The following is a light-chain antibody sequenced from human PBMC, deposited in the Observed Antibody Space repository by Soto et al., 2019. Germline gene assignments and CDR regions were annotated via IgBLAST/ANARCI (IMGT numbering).Light chain of an antibody. V-gene: IGKV3D-15*01. CDR2: GAS. CDR1: QSVSNN. Sequence: EMVLTQSPGTLSLSPGERATLSCRASQSVSNNYLAWYQQKPGQAPRLLIYGASNRATGIPDRFSGSGSGTDFTLTINSLQSEDFAVYYCQQYNNWPRTFGQGTKVDIK. J-gene: IGKJ1*01. CDR3: QQYNNWPRT.